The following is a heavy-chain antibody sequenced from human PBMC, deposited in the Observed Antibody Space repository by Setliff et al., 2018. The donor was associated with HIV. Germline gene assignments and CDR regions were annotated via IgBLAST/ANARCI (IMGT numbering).Heavy chain of an antibody. J-gene: IGHJ6*03. CDR2: IYTTGIT. Sequence: SETLSLTCTVSGGSISSGSYYWGWIRQPAGKGLEWIGRIYTTGITNYIPSLKSRVTISLDTSKSQFSLKLTSVTAADTAVYYCARGPRPVDVDYYYMDVWGKGTTVTVSS. V-gene: IGHV4-61*02. CDR1: GGSISSGSYY. CDR3: ARGPRPVDVDYYYMDV.